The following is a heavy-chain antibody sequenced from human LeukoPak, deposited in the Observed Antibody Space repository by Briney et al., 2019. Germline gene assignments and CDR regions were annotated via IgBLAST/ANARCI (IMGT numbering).Heavy chain of an antibody. V-gene: IGHV1-2*04. Sequence: RASVKVSCKASGYTFTGYYMHWARQAPGQGLEWMGWINPNSGGTNYAQKFQGWVTMTRDTSISTAYMELSRLRSDDTAVYYCARGRDYDSSGFPATSDFDYWGQGTLVTVSS. J-gene: IGHJ4*02. CDR3: ARGRDYDSSGFPATSDFDY. CDR2: INPNSGGT. D-gene: IGHD3-22*01. CDR1: GYTFTGYY.